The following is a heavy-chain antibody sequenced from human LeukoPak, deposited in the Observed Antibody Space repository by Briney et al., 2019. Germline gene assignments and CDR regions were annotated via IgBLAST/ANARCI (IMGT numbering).Heavy chain of an antibody. V-gene: IGHV3-30*03. D-gene: IGHD2-2*01. CDR2: ISYDGSIK. CDR3: ARDRSRNYSCDY. CDR1: GFTFSSYG. J-gene: IGHJ4*02. Sequence: PGGSLRLSCAASGFTFSSYGMHWVRQAPGKGLEWVAFISYDGSIKYYADSVKGRFTISRDNSKNTLYLQMSSLRTEDTAVYYCARDRSRNYSCDYWGQGTLVSVSS.